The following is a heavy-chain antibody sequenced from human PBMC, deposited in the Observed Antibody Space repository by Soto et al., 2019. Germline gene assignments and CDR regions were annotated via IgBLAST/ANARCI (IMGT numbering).Heavy chain of an antibody. CDR1: GFTFSDYP. V-gene: IGHV3-30*04. J-gene: IGHJ4*02. CDR3: ASDFIVGAPDYFDY. Sequence: QVQLVESGGGVVQPGRSLSLSCAASGFTFSDYPMHWVRQAPGKGLGWVAVISYDGRVKYYVDSVKGRFTISRDDSKNTLYLQMNSLRVDDTAVYYCASDFIVGAPDYFDYWGQGTLVTVSS. CDR2: ISYDGRVK. D-gene: IGHD1-26*01.